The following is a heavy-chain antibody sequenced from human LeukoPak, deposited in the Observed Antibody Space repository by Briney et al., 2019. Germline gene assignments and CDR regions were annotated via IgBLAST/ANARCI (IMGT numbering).Heavy chain of an antibody. J-gene: IGHJ4*02. D-gene: IGHD3-10*01. Sequence: GASVKVSCQVSGYALTELSIHWVRQAPGKGFEWVGGVDPKDGETIYAQNFQGRVTVTDDTSTDTAYMELSGLTSEDTALYYCAGDVLVSGGSYYHGYWGQGTLVTVSS. V-gene: IGHV1-24*01. CDR3: AGDVLVSGGSYYHGY. CDR1: GYALTELS. CDR2: VDPKDGET.